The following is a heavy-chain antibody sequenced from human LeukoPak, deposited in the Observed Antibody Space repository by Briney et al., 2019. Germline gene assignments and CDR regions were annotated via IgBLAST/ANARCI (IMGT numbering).Heavy chain of an antibody. CDR2: IYYSGST. Sequence: SETLSLTCTVSGGSISSYYWSWIRQPPGKGQEWIGYIYYSGSTNYNPSLKRRVTISVDTSKNQFSLKLSSVTTADTAVYYCAGGVGRFDYWGQGTLVTVSS. J-gene: IGHJ4*02. V-gene: IGHV4-59*01. CDR3: AGGVGRFDY. CDR1: GGSISSYY.